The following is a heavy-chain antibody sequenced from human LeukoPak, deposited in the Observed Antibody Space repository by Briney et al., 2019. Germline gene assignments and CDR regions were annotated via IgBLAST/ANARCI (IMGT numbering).Heavy chain of an antibody. CDR1: GGSFSGYY. V-gene: IGHV4-34*01. CDR2: INHSGST. CDR3: ARRRPRHTYGFGGAFDY. J-gene: IGHJ4*02. Sequence: SETLSLTCAVYGGSFSGYYWSWIRQPPGKGLEWIGEINHSGSTNYNPSLKSRVTISVDTSKNQFSLKLSSVTAADTAVYYCARRRPRHTYGFGGAFDYWGQGTLVTVSS. D-gene: IGHD5-18*01.